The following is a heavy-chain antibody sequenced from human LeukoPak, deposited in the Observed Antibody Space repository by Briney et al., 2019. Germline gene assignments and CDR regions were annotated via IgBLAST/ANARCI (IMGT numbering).Heavy chain of an antibody. V-gene: IGHV3-7*01. D-gene: IGHD1-26*01. J-gene: IGHJ3*02. Sequence: GGSLRLSCAASGFTFSSYWMSWVRQAPGKGLEWVANIKQDGSEKYYVDSVKGRFTISRDNAKNSLFLQMNSLRAEDTAVYYCARINSGRHLGDAFDIWGQGTTVTVSS. CDR1: GFTFSSYW. CDR2: IKQDGSEK. CDR3: ARINSGRHLGDAFDI.